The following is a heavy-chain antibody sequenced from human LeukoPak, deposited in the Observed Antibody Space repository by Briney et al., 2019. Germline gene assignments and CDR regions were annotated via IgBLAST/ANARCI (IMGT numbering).Heavy chain of an antibody. Sequence: PGGSLRLSCAASGFTFGSYGMHWVRQAPGKGLEWVAVIWYGGSNKYYADSVKGRFTISRDNSKNTLYLQMNSLRAEDTAVYYCAKSQVPAAMGSDAFDIWGQGTMVTVSS. CDR3: AKSQVPAAMGSDAFDI. D-gene: IGHD2-2*01. J-gene: IGHJ3*02. CDR2: IWYGGSNK. V-gene: IGHV3-30*02. CDR1: GFTFGSYG.